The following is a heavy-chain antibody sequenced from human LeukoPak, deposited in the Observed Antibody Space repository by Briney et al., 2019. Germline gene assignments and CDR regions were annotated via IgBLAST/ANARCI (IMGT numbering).Heavy chain of an antibody. Sequence: GGSLRLSCAASEFTFSYYSTNWVRQAPGKGLEWVSSISSSSDYIYYADSVKGRFTISRDNAKNSLYLHMNSLRAEDTAVYYCAELGITMIGGVWGKGTTVTISS. CDR3: AELGITMIGGV. CDR1: EFTFSYYS. CDR2: ISSSSDYI. V-gene: IGHV3-21*01. J-gene: IGHJ6*04. D-gene: IGHD3-10*02.